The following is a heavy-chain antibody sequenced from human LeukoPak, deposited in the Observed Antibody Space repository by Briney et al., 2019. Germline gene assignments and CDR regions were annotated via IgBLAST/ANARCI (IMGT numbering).Heavy chain of an antibody. J-gene: IGHJ4*02. D-gene: IGHD2-15*01. Sequence: GGSLRLSCAASGFTFSSYSMNWVRQAPGKGLEWVAFIRYDGSNKYYADSVKGRFTISRDNSKNTLYLQMNSLRAEDTAVYYCAKGLVAAEGDYYFDYWGQGTLVTVSS. CDR3: AKGLVAAEGDYYFDY. CDR2: IRYDGSNK. V-gene: IGHV3-30*02. CDR1: GFTFSSYS.